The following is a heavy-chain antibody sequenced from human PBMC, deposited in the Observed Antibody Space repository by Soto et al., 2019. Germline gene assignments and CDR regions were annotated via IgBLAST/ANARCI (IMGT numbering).Heavy chain of an antibody. J-gene: IGHJ4*02. V-gene: IGHV1-69*01. CDR1: GGIFSTYA. Sequence: QVHLVQSGAEVKQPGSSVKVSCKASGGIFSTYAISWLRQAPGQGLEWMGGIIPLFGTPNYAQRFQGRVTITADESTSTAYMELSRLRSEDTAVYYCARDRDDDGSGNYYNRIDFWGQGTLVTVSS. D-gene: IGHD3-10*01. CDR3: ARDRDDDGSGNYYNRIDF. CDR2: IIPLFGTP.